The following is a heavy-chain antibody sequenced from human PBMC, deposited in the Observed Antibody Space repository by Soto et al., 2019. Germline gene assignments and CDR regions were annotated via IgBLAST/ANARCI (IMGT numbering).Heavy chain of an antibody. V-gene: IGHV3-21*01. J-gene: IGHJ5*02. CDR2: ISSSSSYI. CDR3: ARDYDGKLERTDWFDP. CDR1: GFTFSGYS. Sequence: EVQLVESGGGLVKPGGSLRLSCAASGFTFSGYSMNWVGQAPGRGLEWVSSISSSSSYIYYADSVKGRFTISRDNAKNSLYLQMNSLRAEDTAVYYCARDYDGKLERTDWFDPWGQGTLVTVSS. D-gene: IGHD1-1*01.